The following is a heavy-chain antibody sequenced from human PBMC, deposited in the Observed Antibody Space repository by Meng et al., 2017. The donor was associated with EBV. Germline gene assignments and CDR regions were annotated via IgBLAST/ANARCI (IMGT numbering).Heavy chain of an antibody. Sequence: QVQLVQAAAGVKKPGSSAKVSCKTSGGPFRNYASSWVRQAPGQGLEWLGGFLPTLGAPNYAQKFHGRVSITADESTSTHYMDLSSLRSEDTAVYYCASESGRGYTPDYWGQGTLVTVSS. CDR2: FLPTLGAP. CDR1: GGPFRNYA. D-gene: IGHD3-10*01. V-gene: IGHV1-69*01. CDR3: ASESGRGYTPDY. J-gene: IGHJ4*02.